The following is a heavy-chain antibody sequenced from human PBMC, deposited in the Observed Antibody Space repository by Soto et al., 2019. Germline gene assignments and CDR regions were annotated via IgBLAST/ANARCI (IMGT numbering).Heavy chain of an antibody. CDR2: IYYSGST. J-gene: IGHJ4*02. CDR3: ASSYKGAGSYCLDY. CDR1: GVSMSSGGYY. Sequence: QVQLQESGPGQVKASQTLSLTCTVSGVSMSSGGYYWSWIRQHPGKGLEWLGYIYYSGSTYYKPSIKCLVITSVDPSRFQFSLKPSSMPTPHTAVYYCASSYKGAGSYCLDYWGQGTLVTVSS. D-gene: IGHD3-10*01. V-gene: IGHV4-31*01.